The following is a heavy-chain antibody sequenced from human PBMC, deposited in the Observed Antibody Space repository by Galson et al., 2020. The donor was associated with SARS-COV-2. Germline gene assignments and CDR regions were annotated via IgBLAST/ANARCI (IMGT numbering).Heavy chain of an antibody. V-gene: IGHV3-66*02. Sequence: GSLRLSCAASEFTVSSNYMTWVRQAPGKGLQWVSVIYSGGHTDYADSVKGRFTISRDTSKNTLYLQMNRLSVEDTAGYYCARAAGWLLRHYTFDVWGPGTAVTVSS. CDR1: EFTVSSNY. J-gene: IGHJ3*01. D-gene: IGHD6-19*01. CDR3: ARAAGWLLRHYTFDV. CDR2: IYSGGHT.